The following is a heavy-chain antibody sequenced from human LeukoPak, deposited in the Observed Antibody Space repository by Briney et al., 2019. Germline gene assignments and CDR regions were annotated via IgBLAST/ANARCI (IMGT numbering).Heavy chain of an antibody. CDR3: ARSHSSSWYYFDY. D-gene: IGHD6-13*01. CDR1: GFTFSSYS. Sequence: GGSLRLSCAASGFTFSSYSMNWVRQAPGKGLEWVSYISSSSSYIYYADSVKGRFTISRDNAKNSLYLQMNSLRAEDTAVYYCARSHSSSWYYFDYWGQGTLVTVSS. V-gene: IGHV3-21*01. CDR2: ISSSSSYI. J-gene: IGHJ4*02.